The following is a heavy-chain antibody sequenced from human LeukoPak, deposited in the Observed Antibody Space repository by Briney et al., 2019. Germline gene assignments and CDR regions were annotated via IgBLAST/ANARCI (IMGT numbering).Heavy chain of an antibody. Sequence: GGSLRLSCVPSGFTFNSYAMSWVRQAPGQGLEWVSTISVTGSSTYYADSVKGRFTVSRDNSKNTLFLQMNSLRAEDTAVYYCAKDGGLWVSAHWGDSWGRGTLVTVSS. CDR2: ISVTGSST. CDR3: AKDGGLWVSAHWGDS. D-gene: IGHD7-27*01. J-gene: IGHJ4*02. V-gene: IGHV3-23*01. CDR1: GFTFNSYA.